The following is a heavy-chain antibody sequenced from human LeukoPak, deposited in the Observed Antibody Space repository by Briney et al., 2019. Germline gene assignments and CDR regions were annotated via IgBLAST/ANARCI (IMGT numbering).Heavy chain of an antibody. J-gene: IGHJ6*03. CDR1: GGSISSGTYY. V-gene: IGHV4-39*07. CDR3: ARDSHPDYYYYYMDV. CDR2: IFYSGST. Sequence: PSETLSLTCIVSGGSISSGTYYWGWIRQPPGKGLEWIGTIFYSGSTYFNPSLKSRVTISLDTSKNQFSLKLSSVTAADTAVYYCARDSHPDYYYYYMDVWGKGTTVTISS.